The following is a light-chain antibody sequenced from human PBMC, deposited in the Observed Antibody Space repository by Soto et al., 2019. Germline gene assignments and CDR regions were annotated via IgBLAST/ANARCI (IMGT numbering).Light chain of an antibody. J-gene: IGLJ2*01. V-gene: IGLV1-44*01. CDR1: SSNIGRNT. Sequence: QSVLTQPPSASGTPGQRVTISCSGSSSNIGRNTVNWYQQLPGTAPKLLIYSHNQRPSGVPDRFSGSKSGTSASLAISGLQSEDEADDYCAAWDDSMNVQLFGGGTKVTGL. CDR2: SHN. CDR3: AAWDDSMNVQL.